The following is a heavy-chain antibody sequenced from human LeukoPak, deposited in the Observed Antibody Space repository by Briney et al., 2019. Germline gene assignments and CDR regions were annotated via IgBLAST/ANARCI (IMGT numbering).Heavy chain of an antibody. J-gene: IGHJ4*02. Sequence: GGSLRLSCAASGFTFSSYEMNWVRQAPGKGLEWVSYISSSGSTIYYADSVKGRFIISRDNAKNSLYLQMNSLRAEDTAVYYCARDGAIEPFDYWGQGTLVTVSS. CDR1: GFTFSSYE. V-gene: IGHV3-48*03. D-gene: IGHD2-2*02. CDR3: ARDGAIEPFDY. CDR2: ISSSGSTI.